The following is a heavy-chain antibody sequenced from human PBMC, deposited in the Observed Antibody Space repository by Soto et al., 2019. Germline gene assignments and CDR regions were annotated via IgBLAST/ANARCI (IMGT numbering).Heavy chain of an antibody. CDR2: IKSKTDGGTT. J-gene: IGHJ4*02. Sequence: GGSLRLSCAASDFTFSNAWMNWVRQAPGKGLEWVGRIKSKTDGGTTDYAAPVKGRFTISRDDSRNTLYLQMSSLKTEDTAVYYCTTLTMIVVHDDYWGQGTLVTVSS. V-gene: IGHV3-15*07. CDR3: TTLTMIVVHDDY. D-gene: IGHD3-22*01. CDR1: DFTFSNAW.